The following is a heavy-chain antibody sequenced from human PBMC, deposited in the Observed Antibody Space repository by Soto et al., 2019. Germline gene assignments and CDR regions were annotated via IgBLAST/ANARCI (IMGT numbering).Heavy chain of an antibody. CDR1: GVSIHNSHSF. D-gene: IGHD2-15*01. V-gene: IGHV4-39*01. J-gene: IGHJ5*01. CDR2: MYYSGVA. Sequence: SETLSLTCAVSGVSIHNSHSFWGGIRQPPGKGLEFIGSMYYSGVANYNPSLKSRVTISLDTSKNQFSLTVNSVTAADTAIYYCGRVVEGATRHTDFDSWGQGTLVTVSS. CDR3: GRVVEGATRHTDFDS.